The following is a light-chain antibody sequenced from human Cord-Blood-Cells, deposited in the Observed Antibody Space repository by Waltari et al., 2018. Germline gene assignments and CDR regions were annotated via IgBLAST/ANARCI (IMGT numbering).Light chain of an antibody. J-gene: IGLJ1*01. CDR3: SSYTSSSTLAYV. V-gene: IGLV2-14*01. CDR1: SSDVGGYNY. Sequence: QSALTQPASVSGSPGQSIPIPCTGTSSDVGGYNYVSWYQQHPGKAPKLMIYDVSNRPSGVSNRFSGSKSGNTASLTISGLQAEDEADYYCSSYTSSSTLAYVFGTGSKVTVL. CDR2: DVS.